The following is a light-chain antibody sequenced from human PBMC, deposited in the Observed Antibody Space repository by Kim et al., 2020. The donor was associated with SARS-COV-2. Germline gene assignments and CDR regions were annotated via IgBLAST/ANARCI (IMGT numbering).Light chain of an antibody. Sequence: DIQMTQSPSTLSASVGDRVTITCRASQSVGTWLAWYQQKPGKVPKLLIFKASSLESGVPSRFSGSGSGTEFTLTISSLQPDDFATYHCEKYKSYVSFGGGSKVDIK. CDR3: EKYKSYVS. V-gene: IGKV1-5*03. CDR2: KAS. CDR1: QSVGTW. J-gene: IGKJ4*01.